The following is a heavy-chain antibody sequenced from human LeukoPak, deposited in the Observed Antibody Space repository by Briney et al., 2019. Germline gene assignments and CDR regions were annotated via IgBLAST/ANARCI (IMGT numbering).Heavy chain of an antibody. CDR2: ISSSSSDI. Sequence: GGSLRLSCAASGFTFSRHSMNWVRQAPGKGLEWVLSISSSSSDIYYAESVKGRFTISRDNAKNSLYMQINSLRAEDTAVYYCARALDGYNQDYWGQGTLVTVSS. CDR1: GFTFSRHS. CDR3: ARALDGYNQDY. V-gene: IGHV3-21*01. J-gene: IGHJ4*02. D-gene: IGHD5-24*01.